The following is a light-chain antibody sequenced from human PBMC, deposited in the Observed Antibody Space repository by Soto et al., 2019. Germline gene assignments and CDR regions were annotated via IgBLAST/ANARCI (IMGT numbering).Light chain of an antibody. Sequence: EIVLTQSPGTLSLSPGERATLSCRASQSVSSSYLAWYQQKPGQAPRLLSYGASSRATGIPDRFSGSGSGTDFTLTISRLEPEDCAVYYCQHYGSSPLTFGQGTKLEIK. CDR3: QHYGSSPLT. CDR1: QSVSSSY. J-gene: IGKJ2*01. CDR2: GAS. V-gene: IGKV3-20*01.